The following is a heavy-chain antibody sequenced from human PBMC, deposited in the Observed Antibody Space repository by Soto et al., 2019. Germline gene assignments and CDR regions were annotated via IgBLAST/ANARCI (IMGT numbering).Heavy chain of an antibody. CDR1: GYTFSHYG. D-gene: IGHD6-13*01. V-gene: IGHV1-18*01. Sequence: QVQLVQSGAEVKKPGASVKVSCKASGYTFSHYGINWVRQAPGQGLEWMGWINVYNGNTNYAQRLQGRVTMTTDTSMSTAYMELRSLTSDDTAVYYCARGSIPVAFDHWGPGTLVSVSS. CDR2: INVYNGNT. CDR3: ARGSIPVAFDH. J-gene: IGHJ4*02.